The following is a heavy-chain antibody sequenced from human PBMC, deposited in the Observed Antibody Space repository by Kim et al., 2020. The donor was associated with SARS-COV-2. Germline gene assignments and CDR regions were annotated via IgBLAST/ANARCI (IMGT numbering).Heavy chain of an antibody. D-gene: IGHD2-2*01. CDR2: IYSGGST. V-gene: IGHV3-53*01. J-gene: IGHJ6*02. CDR3: AADIVVVTAAMPGVFDYYYYYGMDV. CDR1: GFTVSSNY. Sequence: GGSLRLSCAASGFTVSSNYMSWVRQAPGKGLEWVSVIYSGGSTYYADSVKGRFTISRDNSKNTLNLQMNSLRAEDTAVYYCAADIVVVTAAMPGVFDYYYYYGMDVWGQGTTVTVSS.